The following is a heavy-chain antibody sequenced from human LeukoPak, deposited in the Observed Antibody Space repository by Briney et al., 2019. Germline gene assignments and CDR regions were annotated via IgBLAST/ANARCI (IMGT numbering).Heavy chain of an antibody. CDR2: INSDGSST. D-gene: IGHD3-16*01. CDR3: ASSLGPLTEY. J-gene: IGHJ4*02. V-gene: IGHV3-74*01. CDR1: GFTFSSHW. Sequence: GWSLSLSCAASGFTFSSHWMHWVRQAPGKGLVWVSRINSDGSSTDYADSVKGRFTISRDNTKNTLYLQMNSLRAEDTAVYYCASSLGPLTEYWGQGTLVTVSS.